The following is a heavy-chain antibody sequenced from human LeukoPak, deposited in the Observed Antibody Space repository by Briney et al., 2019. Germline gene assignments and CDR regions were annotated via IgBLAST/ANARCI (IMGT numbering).Heavy chain of an antibody. CDR2: ISAYNGNT. CDR1: GYTFTGYY. D-gene: IGHD2-2*01. Sequence: ASVKVSCKASGYTFTGYYMHWVRQAPGQGLEWMGWISAYNGNTNYAQKLQGRVTMTRDTSTSTVYMELSSLRSEDTAVYYCARSRVLVPAASPPSYWGQGTLVTVSS. J-gene: IGHJ4*02. CDR3: ARSRVLVPAASPPSY. V-gene: IGHV1-18*04.